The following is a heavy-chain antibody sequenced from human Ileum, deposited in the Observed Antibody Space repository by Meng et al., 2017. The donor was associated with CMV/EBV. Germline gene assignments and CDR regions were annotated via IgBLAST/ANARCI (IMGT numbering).Heavy chain of an antibody. D-gene: IGHD1-26*01. J-gene: IGHJ4*02. V-gene: IGHV4-34*01. CDR2: INHSGST. CDR1: GGSFSGYY. CDR3: ARGRRGRSSFDY. Sequence: CAVYGGSFSGYYWSWIRQPPGKGLEWIGEINHSGSTNYNPSLKSRVTISVDTSKNQFSLKLSSVTAADTAVYYCARGRRGRSSFDYWGQGTLVTVSS.